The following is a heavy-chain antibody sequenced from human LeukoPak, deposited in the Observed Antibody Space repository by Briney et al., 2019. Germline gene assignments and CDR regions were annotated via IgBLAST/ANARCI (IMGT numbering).Heavy chain of an antibody. CDR1: GYTFTSYG. V-gene: IGHV1-18*01. J-gene: IGHJ3*02. D-gene: IGHD1-26*01. Sequence: ASVKVSCTASGYTFTSYGISWVRQAPGQGLEWMGWISAYNGNTNYAQKLQGRVTMTTDTSTSTAYMELRSLRSDDTAVYYCASDRGGSYSPRAFDIWGQGTMVTVSS. CDR3: ASDRGGSYSPRAFDI. CDR2: ISAYNGNT.